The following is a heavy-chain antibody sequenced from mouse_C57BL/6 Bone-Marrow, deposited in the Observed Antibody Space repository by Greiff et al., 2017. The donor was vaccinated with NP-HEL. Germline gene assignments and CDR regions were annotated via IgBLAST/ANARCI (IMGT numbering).Heavy chain of an antibody. CDR1: GYTFTSYW. V-gene: IGHV1-5*01. CDR3: TRRDGKEGYWYFDV. CDR2: IYPGNSDT. Sequence: VQLQQSGTVLARPGASVKMSCKTSGYTFTSYWMHWVKQRPGQGLEWIGAIYPGNSDTSYNQQFKGKAKLTAVTSASTAYMELSSLTNEDSAVYYCTRRDGKEGYWYFDVWGTGTTVTVSS. D-gene: IGHD2-1*01. J-gene: IGHJ1*03.